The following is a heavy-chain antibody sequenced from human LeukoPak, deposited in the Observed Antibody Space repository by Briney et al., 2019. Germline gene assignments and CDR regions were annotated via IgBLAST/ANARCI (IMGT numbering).Heavy chain of an antibody. CDR1: GFTFSSYN. Sequence: GGSLRLSCAASGFTFSSYNMNWVRQAPGKGLEWVSSISSSSSYIYYADSVKGRFTISRDNAKNSLYLQMNSLRAEDTAVYYCARQYSSSSPFDYWGQGTLVTVSS. V-gene: IGHV3-21*01. CDR2: ISSSSSYI. J-gene: IGHJ4*02. CDR3: ARQYSSSSPFDY. D-gene: IGHD6-6*01.